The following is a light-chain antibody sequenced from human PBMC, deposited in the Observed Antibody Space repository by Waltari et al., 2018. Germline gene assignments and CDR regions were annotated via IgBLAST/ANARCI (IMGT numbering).Light chain of an antibody. J-gene: IGLJ3*02. CDR2: DVS. Sequence: QSALTQPASVSGSPGQSITISCTVTTSDLGGYNYVSWYQQHPGKAPKLIIFDVSSRPSGVSNRFSGSKSANTASLIISGLRAEDEADYYCCSFTSSSTWVFGGGTKLTVL. CDR3: CSFTSSSTWV. V-gene: IGLV2-14*03. CDR1: TSDLGGYNY.